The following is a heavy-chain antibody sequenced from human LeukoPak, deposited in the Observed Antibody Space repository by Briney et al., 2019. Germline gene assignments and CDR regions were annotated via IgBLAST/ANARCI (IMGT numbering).Heavy chain of an antibody. J-gene: IGHJ3*02. CDR2: INHSGST. V-gene: IGHV4-34*01. Sequence: NASETLSLTCAVYGGSFSGYYWSWIRQPPGKGLEWIGEINHSGSTNYNPSLKSRVTISVDTSKNQFSLKLNSVTAADTAVYYCARALGAFDIWGQGTMVTVSS. CDR3: ARALGAFDI. CDR1: GGSFSGYY.